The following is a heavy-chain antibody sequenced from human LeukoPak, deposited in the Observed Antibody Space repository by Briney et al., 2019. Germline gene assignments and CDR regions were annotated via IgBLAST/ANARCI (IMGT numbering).Heavy chain of an antibody. CDR1: GFTFSSYW. Sequence: GGSLRLSCAASGFTFSSYWMHWVRQAPGKGLVWVSRISSDGTSTSYADSVKGRFTISRDNAKNTLYPQMNSLRAEDTAVYYCARVHYGDYVDYWGQGTLVTVSS. J-gene: IGHJ4*02. V-gene: IGHV3-74*01. CDR3: ARVHYGDYVDY. CDR2: ISSDGTST. D-gene: IGHD4-17*01.